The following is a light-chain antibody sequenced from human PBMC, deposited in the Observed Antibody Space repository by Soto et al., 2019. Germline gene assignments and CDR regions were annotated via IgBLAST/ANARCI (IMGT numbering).Light chain of an antibody. J-gene: IGLJ1*01. V-gene: IGLV2-14*01. CDR3: SSYTTXXTLYV. CDR2: EVS. Sequence: QSALTQPASVSGSPGQSITISCTGTSSDVGTYNYVSWYQQQPGKAPKLLIYEVSNRPSGISDRFSGSKSGNTASLTISGLQAEDEADYYCSSYTTXXTLYVFGTGTKLTV. CDR1: SSDVGTYNY.